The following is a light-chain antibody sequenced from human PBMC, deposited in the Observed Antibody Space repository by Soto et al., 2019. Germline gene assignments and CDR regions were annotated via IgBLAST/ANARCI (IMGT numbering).Light chain of an antibody. CDR3: QQYGSTRAT. CDR1: QSVSSSY. Sequence: EIVLTQSPGTLSLSPGERATLSCRASQSVSSSYLAWYQQKPGQAPRLLIYGASSRATGIPDRFSGSGSGTGFTLTISRLEPEDFAVYYCQQYGSTRATFGPGTKVDIK. V-gene: IGKV3-20*01. CDR2: GAS. J-gene: IGKJ3*01.